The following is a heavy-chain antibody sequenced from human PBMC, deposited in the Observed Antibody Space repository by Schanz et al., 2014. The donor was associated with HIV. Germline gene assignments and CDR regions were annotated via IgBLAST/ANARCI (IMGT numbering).Heavy chain of an antibody. CDR1: GYTFISYG. V-gene: IGHV1-18*01. J-gene: IGHJ5*02. CDR2: ISAYNGNT. D-gene: IGHD2-21*01. CDR3: ARDDVLDSLAS. Sequence: QVQLVQSGAEVQKPGASVKVSCKASGYTFISYGISWVRQAPGQGLEWMGWISAYNGNTNYAQKFQGRVTITADESTSTAYMELTGLNPEDTAIYYCARDDVLDSLASWGQGTLVTVSS.